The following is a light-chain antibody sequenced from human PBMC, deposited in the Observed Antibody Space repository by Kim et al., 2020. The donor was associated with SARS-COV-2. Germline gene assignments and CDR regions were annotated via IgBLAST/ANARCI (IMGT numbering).Light chain of an antibody. J-gene: IGKJ4*01. CDR1: QSIGTW. CDR2: EAS. Sequence: DIQMTQSPSTLSVSVGDRVTITCRASQSIGTWLAWYQQKPGKAPRLLIYEASNLDSGVPSRFSGSESGTEFTLTISSLQTDDFATYYCQQYNRSPGLTFGGGTKVDIK. CDR3: QQYNRSPGLT. V-gene: IGKV1-5*03.